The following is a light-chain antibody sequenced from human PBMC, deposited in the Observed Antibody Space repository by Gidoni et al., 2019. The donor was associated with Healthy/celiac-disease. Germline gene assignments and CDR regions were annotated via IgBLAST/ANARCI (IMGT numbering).Light chain of an antibody. CDR3: NSRDSRGNHLV. V-gene: IGLV3-19*01. CDR2: GKN. Sequence: DPAVSVALGQTVRITCQGDSLRSYYASWYQQKPGQAPVLVIYGKNNRPSGIPDRFSGSSSGNTASLTITGAQAEDEADYYGNSRDSRGNHLVFGGGTKLTVL. CDR1: SLRSYY. J-gene: IGLJ2*01.